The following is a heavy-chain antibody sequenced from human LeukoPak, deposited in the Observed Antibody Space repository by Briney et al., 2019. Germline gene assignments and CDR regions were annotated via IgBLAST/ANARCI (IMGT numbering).Heavy chain of an antibody. D-gene: IGHD6-6*01. CDR1: GGSINVYY. CDR2: ISYSGST. V-gene: IGHV4-59*01. J-gene: IGHJ4*02. Sequence: SETLSLTCCVSGGSINVYYWNWTRQSPGKGLEWIGSISYSGSTNYNPSLKSRVTISMDTSKNRFSLKVSSVIPADTAMYYCARGGSRSYTSSTLDYWGQGTLVTVSS. CDR3: ARGGSRSYTSSTLDY.